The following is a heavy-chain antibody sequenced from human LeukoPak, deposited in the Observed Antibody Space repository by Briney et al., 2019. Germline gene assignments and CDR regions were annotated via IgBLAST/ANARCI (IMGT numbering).Heavy chain of an antibody. CDR1: GFTFSSYE. V-gene: IGHV3-23*01. CDR3: AKDQTSYYYDSSGFDY. J-gene: IGHJ4*02. Sequence: GGSLRLSCAASGFTFSSYEMNWVRQAPGKGLEWVSAISGSGGSTYYADSVKGRFTISRDNSKNTLYLQMNSLRAEDTAVYYCAKDQTSYYYDSSGFDYWGQGTLVTVSS. CDR2: ISGSGGST. D-gene: IGHD3-22*01.